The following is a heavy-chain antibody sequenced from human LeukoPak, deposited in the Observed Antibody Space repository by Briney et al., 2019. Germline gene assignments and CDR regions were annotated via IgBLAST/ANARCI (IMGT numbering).Heavy chain of an antibody. CDR3: AKTPVPLTMIVVVTDY. J-gene: IGHJ4*02. CDR2: INYKTSGGTA. CDR1: GFTFNNAW. D-gene: IGHD3-22*01. Sequence: PGGSLRLSCAVSGFTFNNAWMSWVRQAPGKGLEWVGRINYKTSGGTADYAAPVQGRFTISRDDSKDTLYLQMNSLKTEDTAVYYCAKTPVPLTMIVVVTDYWGQGTLVTVSS. V-gene: IGHV3-15*01.